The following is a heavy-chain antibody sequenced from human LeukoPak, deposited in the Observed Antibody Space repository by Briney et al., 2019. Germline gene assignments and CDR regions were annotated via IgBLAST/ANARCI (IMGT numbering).Heavy chain of an antibody. Sequence: GGSLRLSCATSGFSFSNYAMSWVRQAPGKGLEWVSAISGEGVTIYYADSAKGRFTISRDNSKNTLYLQMNSLTAEDTAVYYCGPREDSTTNAYDYWGQGTLVTVSS. CDR2: ISGEGVTI. D-gene: IGHD2/OR15-2a*01. J-gene: IGHJ4*02. V-gene: IGHV3-23*01. CDR3: GPREDSTTNAYDY. CDR1: GFSFSNYA.